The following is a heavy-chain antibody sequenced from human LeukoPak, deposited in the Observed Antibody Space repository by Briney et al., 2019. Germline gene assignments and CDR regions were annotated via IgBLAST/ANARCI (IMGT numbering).Heavy chain of an antibody. Sequence: SETLSLTCAVSGGSISSGGCSWSWIRQPPGKGLEWIGYIYHSGSTYYNPSLKSRVTISVDRCKNQFSLKLSSVTAADKAVYYSARATSYYGSGSYGAFSYWGQGTLVTVSS. CDR2: IYHSGST. CDR1: GGSISSGGCS. CDR3: ARATSYYGSGSYGAFSY. J-gene: IGHJ4*02. V-gene: IGHV4-30-2*01. D-gene: IGHD3-10*01.